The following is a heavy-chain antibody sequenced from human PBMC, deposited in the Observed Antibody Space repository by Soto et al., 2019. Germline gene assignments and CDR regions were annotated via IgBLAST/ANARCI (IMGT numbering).Heavy chain of an antibody. CDR1: GGTFLSSS. D-gene: IGHD1-7*01. CDR3: ARDGGITGTTEGYFDY. Sequence: QVQLVQSGAEVKKPGSSVKVSCKASGGTFLSSSFSWVRQAPGQRLEWMGRITPFLGTPNYAQQFHGRVTIIADKLTSTVYMELTSLSSEDTAVYYCARDGGITGTTEGYFDYWGQGTLVTVSS. CDR2: ITPFLGTP. V-gene: IGHV1-69*08. J-gene: IGHJ4*02.